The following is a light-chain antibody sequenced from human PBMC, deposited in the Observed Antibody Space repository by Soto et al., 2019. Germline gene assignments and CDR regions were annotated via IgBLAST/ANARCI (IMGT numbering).Light chain of an antibody. V-gene: IGLV2-14*03. J-gene: IGLJ2*01. Sequence: QSALTQPASVSGSPGQSITISCTGTSSDVGGYNYVSWYQQHPGKAPKLMIYDVINRPSGVSNRFSGSKSGNSASLTISGLQAEDDADYYCSSYTGSSTYVVFGGGTKLTVL. CDR3: SSYTGSSTYVV. CDR1: SSDVGGYNY. CDR2: DVI.